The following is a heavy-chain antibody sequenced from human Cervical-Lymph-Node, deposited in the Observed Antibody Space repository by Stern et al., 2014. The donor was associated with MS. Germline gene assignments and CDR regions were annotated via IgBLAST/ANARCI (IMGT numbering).Heavy chain of an antibody. V-gene: IGHV4-38-2*02. CDR2: IYHVGST. J-gene: IGHJ4*02. D-gene: IGHD3-9*01. CDR1: GYSISSGYY. Sequence: QVQLQESCPGLVKPSETLSLTCTVSGYSISSGYYWGWLRQPPGKGLAWIGSIYHVGSTYYTPSLKSRVPISVETSKNKSPVKLGSVSAADTAVYYCARPRGLRYFDEGDYYFDYWGQGTLVTVSS. CDR3: ARPRGLRYFDEGDYYFDY.